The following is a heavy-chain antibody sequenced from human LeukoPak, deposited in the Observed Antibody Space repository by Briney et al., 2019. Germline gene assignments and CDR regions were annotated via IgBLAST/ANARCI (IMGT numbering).Heavy chain of an antibody. CDR1: GFTFTGHT. D-gene: IGHD6-13*01. CDR3: ARAPRWQQLVPGYFDY. V-gene: IGHV3-64*01. J-gene: IGHJ4*02. Sequence: GGSLRLSCVASGFTFTGHTMHWVRQAPGKGLEYVSAITSNGGSTYYANSVKGRFAISRDNSKNTLYLQMGSLRVEDMAVYYCARAPRWQQLVPGYFDYWGQGTLVTVSS. CDR2: ITSNGGST.